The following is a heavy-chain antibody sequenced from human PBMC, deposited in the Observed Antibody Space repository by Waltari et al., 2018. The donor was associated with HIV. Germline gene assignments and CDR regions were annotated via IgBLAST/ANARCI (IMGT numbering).Heavy chain of an antibody. CDR1: GYTFTSYY. D-gene: IGHD3-3*01. Sequence: QVQLVQSGAEVKKPGASVKVSCKASGYTFTSYYMHWVRQAPGQGLEWMGIINPSGGSTSYAQKFQGRVTMTRDTSTSTVYMELSSLRSEDTAVYYCARGLVLRFLEWPLYYYYGMDVWGQGTTVTVSS. J-gene: IGHJ6*02. CDR3: ARGLVLRFLEWPLYYYYGMDV. CDR2: INPSGGST. V-gene: IGHV1-46*03.